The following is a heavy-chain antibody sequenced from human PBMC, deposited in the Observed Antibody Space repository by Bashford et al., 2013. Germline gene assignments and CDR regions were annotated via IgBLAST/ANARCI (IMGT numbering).Heavy chain of an antibody. CDR2: IHHSGST. Sequence: SSETLSLTCAISGFAISNYYYWGWIRQSPGKGLEWLGSIHHSGSTYYNPSLMSRVTMSIDRSQNQFSLKLTSVTAADTAVYYCARLPAARSGFHYNYMDVWGKRGHGSPSP. J-gene: IGHJ6*03. CDR3: ARLPAARSGFHYNYMDV. D-gene: IGHD6-25*01. V-gene: IGHV4-38-2*01. CDR1: GFAISNYYY.